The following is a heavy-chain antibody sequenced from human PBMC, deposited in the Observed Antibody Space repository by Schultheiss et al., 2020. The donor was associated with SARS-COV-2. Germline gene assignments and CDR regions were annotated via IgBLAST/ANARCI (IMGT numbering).Heavy chain of an antibody. CDR2: TNSGNGDT. J-gene: IGHJ4*02. CDR1: GYSFTGYY. Sequence: ASVKVSCKASGYSFTGYYMHWVRQAPGQGLEWVGWTNSGNGDTEYSQKFQGRVTITTDSSASTVYMELASLRSEDSGVYFCARGGFGSYSLYWGQGTLVTVSS. V-gene: IGHV1-3*01. D-gene: IGHD1-26*01. CDR3: ARGGFGSYSLY.